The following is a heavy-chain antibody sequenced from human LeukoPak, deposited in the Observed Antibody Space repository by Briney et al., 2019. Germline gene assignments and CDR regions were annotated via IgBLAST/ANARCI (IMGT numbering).Heavy chain of an antibody. Sequence: SGTLSLTWAVSGGSISSSNWWSWVRQPLGKGLEWIGEIYHSGSTNYNPSLKSRVTISVDKSKNQFSLKLSSVTAADTAVYYCARVSGYSSSWGYHYGMDVWGKGTTVTVSS. D-gene: IGHD6-13*01. CDR2: IYHSGST. CDR1: GGSISSSNW. CDR3: ARVSGYSSSWGYHYGMDV. J-gene: IGHJ6*04. V-gene: IGHV4-4*02.